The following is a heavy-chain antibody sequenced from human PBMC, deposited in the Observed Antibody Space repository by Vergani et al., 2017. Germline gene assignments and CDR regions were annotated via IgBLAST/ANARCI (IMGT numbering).Heavy chain of an antibody. CDR1: GGSFSGYY. D-gene: IGHD2-2*02. J-gene: IGHJ6*03. Sequence: QVQLQQWGAGLLKPSETLSLTCAVYGGSFSGYYWSWIRQPPGKGLEWIGELNHSGSTNYNPSLKSRVTISVDTSKNQFSLKLSSVTAADTAVYYCARAILGYCSSTSCYTPYYYYYYYMDVWGKGTTVTVSS. V-gene: IGHV4-34*01. CDR2: LNHSGST. CDR3: ARAILGYCSSTSCYTPYYYYYYYMDV.